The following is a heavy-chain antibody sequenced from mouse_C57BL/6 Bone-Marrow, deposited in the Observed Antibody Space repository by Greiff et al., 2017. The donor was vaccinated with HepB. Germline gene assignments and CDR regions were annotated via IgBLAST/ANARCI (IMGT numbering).Heavy chain of an antibody. J-gene: IGHJ3*01. V-gene: IGHV5-2*03. Sequence: EVKLVESGGGLVQPGASLKLSCESNEYEFPSHDMSWVRKTPGKRLELVAAINSDGGSTYYPDTMERRFIISRDNTKKTLYLQMSSLRSEDTALYYCARPKSQFWCAYWGEGTLGTVSA. D-gene: IGHD1-3*01. CDR1: EYEFPSHD. CDR3: ARPKSQFWCAY. CDR2: INSDGGST.